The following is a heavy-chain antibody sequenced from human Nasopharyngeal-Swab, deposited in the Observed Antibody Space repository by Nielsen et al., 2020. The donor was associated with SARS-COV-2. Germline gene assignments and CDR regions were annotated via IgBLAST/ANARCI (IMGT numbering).Heavy chain of an antibody. CDR1: GYTFTSYA. CDR2: INAGNGKT. D-gene: IGHD5-24*01. V-gene: IGHV1-3*01. CDR3: ARDGYNWGFDY. Sequence: ASVKVSCKASGYTFTSYAMHWVRQAPGQRLEWMGWINAGNGKTKSSQKFQGRVTITRDTSASTAYMELSSLRSEDTALYYCARDGYNWGFDYWGQGTLVSVSS. J-gene: IGHJ4*02.